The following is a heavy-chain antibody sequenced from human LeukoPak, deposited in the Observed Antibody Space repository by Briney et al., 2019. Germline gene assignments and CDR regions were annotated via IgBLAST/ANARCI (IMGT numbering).Heavy chain of an antibody. CDR2: ISYDGSIK. J-gene: IGHJ6*02. Sequence: GGSLRLSRAASGFTFSSYGMHWVRQAPGKGLEWVAVISYDGSIKYYADSVKGRFTISRDSSKNTLYLQMNSLRAEDTAVYYCARELPPRKGQDSSGYYYRSYYGMDVWGQGTTVTVSS. D-gene: IGHD3-22*01. V-gene: IGHV3-30*03. CDR3: ARELPPRKGQDSSGYYYRSYYGMDV. CDR1: GFTFSSYG.